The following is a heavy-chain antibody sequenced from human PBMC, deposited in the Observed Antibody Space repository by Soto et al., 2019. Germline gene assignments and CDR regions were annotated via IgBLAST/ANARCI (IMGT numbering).Heavy chain of an antibody. V-gene: IGHV1-58*01. D-gene: IGHD3-22*01. CDR2: IVVGSGNT. CDR1: GFTFTSSA. J-gene: IGHJ3*02. Sequence: SVKVSCKASGFTFTSSAVQWVRQARGQRLEWIGWIVVGSGNTNYAQKFQERVTITRDMSTSTAYMELSSLRSEDTAVYYCAERGDSSGYNDGFDIWGQGTMVTVSS. CDR3: AERGDSSGYNDGFDI.